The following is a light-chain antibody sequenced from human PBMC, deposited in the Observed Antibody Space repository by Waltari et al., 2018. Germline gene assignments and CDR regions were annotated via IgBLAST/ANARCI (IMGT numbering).Light chain of an antibody. J-gene: IGKJ1*01. Sequence: DIEMTQSPSSLSASVGDRVIITCRASQSIGPYINWYQQKPETAPKLLIYDASILQTGVPSKFSGSGSGTVFTLTISSLQPEDFATYYCQQNSNVPPTFGLGTKVEIK. CDR2: DAS. CDR3: QQNSNVPPT. CDR1: QSIGPY. V-gene: IGKV1-39*01.